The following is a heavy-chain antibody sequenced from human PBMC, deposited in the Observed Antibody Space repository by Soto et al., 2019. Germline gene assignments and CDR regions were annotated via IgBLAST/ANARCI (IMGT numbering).Heavy chain of an antibody. J-gene: IGHJ5*02. CDR2: ISSSGSTI. V-gene: IGHV3-11*01. Sequence: GGSLRLSCAASGFTFSDYYMSWIRQAPGKGLEWVSYISSSGSTIYYADSVKGRFTISRDNAKNSLYLQMNSLRAEDTAVYYCARDPQSKPDIVVVPAATERSNWFDPWGQGTLVTVSS. D-gene: IGHD2-2*01. CDR3: ARDPQSKPDIVVVPAATERSNWFDP. CDR1: GFTFSDYY.